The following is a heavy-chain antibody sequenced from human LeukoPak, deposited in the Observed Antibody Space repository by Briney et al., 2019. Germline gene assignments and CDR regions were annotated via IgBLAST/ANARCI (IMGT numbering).Heavy chain of an antibody. Sequence: SVKVSCKASGGTFSSYAISWVRQAPGQGLEWMGGIIPIFGTANYAQKFQGRVTITADESTSTAYMELSSLKASDTAMYYCARGSYGYQGDFDYWGQGTLVTVSS. CDR3: ARGSYGYQGDFDY. CDR2: IIPIFGTA. J-gene: IGHJ4*02. D-gene: IGHD5-18*01. V-gene: IGHV1-69*13. CDR1: GGTFSSYA.